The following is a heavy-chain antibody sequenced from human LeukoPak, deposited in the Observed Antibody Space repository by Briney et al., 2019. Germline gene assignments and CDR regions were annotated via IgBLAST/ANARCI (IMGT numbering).Heavy chain of an antibody. D-gene: IGHD3-22*01. V-gene: IGHV4-34*01. J-gene: IGHJ4*02. CDR2: INHSGST. CDR3: ARAKYYYDSSGYYHFDY. CDR1: GGSFSGYY. Sequence: SETLSLTCAVYGGSFSGYYWSWIRQPPGKGLEWIGEINHSGSTNCNPSLKSRVTISVDTSKNQFSLELSSVTAADTAVYYCARAKYYYDSSGYYHFDYWGQGTLVTVSS.